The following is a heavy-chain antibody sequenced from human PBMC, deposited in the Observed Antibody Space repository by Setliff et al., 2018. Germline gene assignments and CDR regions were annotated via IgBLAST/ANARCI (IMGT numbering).Heavy chain of an antibody. Sequence: SETLSLPCTASGGSISSDNDLWSWRRQSPGKGLEWIAYIDYRGRAYYTPSLKSRVSISVDTSKNQFSLRLSSVTAADTAVYYCAREVVNPISSDAFDIWGQRTMVTVSS. CDR2: IDYRGRA. V-gene: IGHV4-30-4*08. CDR3: AREVVNPISSDAFDI. J-gene: IGHJ3*02. D-gene: IGHD2-2*01. CDR1: GGSISSDNDL.